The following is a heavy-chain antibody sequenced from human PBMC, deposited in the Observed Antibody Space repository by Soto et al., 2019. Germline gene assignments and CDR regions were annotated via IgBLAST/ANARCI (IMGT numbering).Heavy chain of an antibody. Sequence: GASVKVSCKASGYTFSTSGMSWLRQAPGQGLEWMGRISPYLGDTNDAQKFQGRVTMTADKSTSTAYMELSSLRSEDTAVYYCARDRNYYDSSGYYRSLDAFDIWGQGTMVTVSS. CDR1: GYTFSTSG. J-gene: IGHJ3*02. CDR2: ISPYLGDT. D-gene: IGHD3-22*01. CDR3: ARDRNYYDSSGYYRSLDAFDI. V-gene: IGHV1-18*01.